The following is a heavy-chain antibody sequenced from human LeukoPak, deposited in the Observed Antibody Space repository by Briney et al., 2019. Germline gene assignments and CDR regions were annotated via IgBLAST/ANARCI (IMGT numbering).Heavy chain of an antibody. V-gene: IGHV1-69*04. Sequence: ASVKVSCKASGGTFSSYAISGVRQAPGQGLEGMGRIIPILGIANYAQKFQGRVTITADKSTSTAYMALRSLRSEDTAVYYCAREILTGYQSRVSNWFDPWGQGTLVTVSS. J-gene: IGHJ5*02. CDR3: AREILTGYQSRVSNWFDP. CDR1: GGTFSSYA. D-gene: IGHD3-9*01. CDR2: IIPILGIA.